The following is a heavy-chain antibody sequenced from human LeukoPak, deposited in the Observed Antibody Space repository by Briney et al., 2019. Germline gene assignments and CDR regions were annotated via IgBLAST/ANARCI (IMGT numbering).Heavy chain of an antibody. CDR3: ARDPRPTVLPLGYFDL. CDR2: IYYSGST. Sequence: SETLSLTCTVSGGSISSYYWSWIRQPPGKGLEWIGYIYYSGSTNYNPSLKSRVTISVDTSKNQFSLKLSSVTAADTAVYYCARDPRPTVLPLGYFDLWGRGTLVTVSS. D-gene: IGHD4-17*01. CDR1: GGSISSYY. V-gene: IGHV4-59*01. J-gene: IGHJ2*01.